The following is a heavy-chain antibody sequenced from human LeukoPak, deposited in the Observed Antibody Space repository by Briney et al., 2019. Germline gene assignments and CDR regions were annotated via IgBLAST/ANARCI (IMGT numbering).Heavy chain of an antibody. CDR1: GGTFSSYA. V-gene: IGHV1-69*05. J-gene: IGHJ4*02. CDR2: IIPIFGTA. D-gene: IGHD4-17*01. CDR3: ARDQSPGGDYGTYIGY. Sequence: SVKVSCKASGGTFSSYAISWVRQAPGQGLEWMGGIIPIFGTANYAQKFQGRVTMTRDTSTSTVYMELSSLRSEDTAVYYCARDQSPGGDYGTYIGYWGQGTLVTVSS.